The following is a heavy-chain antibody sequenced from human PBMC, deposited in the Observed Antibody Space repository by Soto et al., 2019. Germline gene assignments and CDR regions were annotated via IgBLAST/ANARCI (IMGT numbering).Heavy chain of an antibody. CDR3: ARERFGELLPLTEGYFDY. CDR2: INPNSGGT. CDR1: GYTFTGYY. J-gene: IGHJ4*02. V-gene: IGHV1-2*04. D-gene: IGHD3-10*01. Sequence: ASVKVSCKASGYTFTGYYMHWVRQAPGQGLEWMGWINPNSGGTNYAQKFQGWVTMTRDTSISTAYMELSRLRSDDTAVYYCARERFGELLPLTEGYFDYWGQGTLVTVSS.